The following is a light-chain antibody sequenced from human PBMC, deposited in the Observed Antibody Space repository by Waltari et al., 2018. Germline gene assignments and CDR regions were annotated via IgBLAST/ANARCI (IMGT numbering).Light chain of an antibody. CDR2: WAS. CDR1: PSVLYSSDNKNY. CDR3: QQYHNIPLT. Sequence: DIVMTQSPDSLAVSLGEWATINCTSSPSVLYSSDNKNYLAWYQQKPGQPPNLLIYWASTRESGVPDRFSGSGSGTDFTLTISSLQAEDVAVYYCQQYHNIPLTFGGGTKVEIK. J-gene: IGKJ4*01. V-gene: IGKV4-1*01.